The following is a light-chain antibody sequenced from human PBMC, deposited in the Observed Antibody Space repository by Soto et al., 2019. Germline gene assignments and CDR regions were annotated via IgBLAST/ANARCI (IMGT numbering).Light chain of an antibody. CDR3: QQYGTSGT. Sequence: EIVLTQSPGTLSLAPGERATLSCRASQSFSNNYLAWYQQKPGQAPRLLIYGASNRATGIPDRFSGSGSGTDITLTISSLEPEDFAVYYCQQYGTSGTLGQGNRVDI. CDR1: QSFSNNY. J-gene: IGKJ1*01. CDR2: GAS. V-gene: IGKV3-20*01.